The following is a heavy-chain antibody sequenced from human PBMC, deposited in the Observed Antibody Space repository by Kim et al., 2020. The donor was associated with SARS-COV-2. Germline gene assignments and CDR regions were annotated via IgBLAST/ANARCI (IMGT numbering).Heavy chain of an antibody. CDR3: ASSRGDYGDYWFDP. Sequence: NPSLKSRVTISVDTSKNQFSLKLSSVTAADTAVYYCASSRGDYGDYWFDPWGQGTLVTVSS. V-gene: IGHV4-59*01. D-gene: IGHD4-17*01. J-gene: IGHJ5*02.